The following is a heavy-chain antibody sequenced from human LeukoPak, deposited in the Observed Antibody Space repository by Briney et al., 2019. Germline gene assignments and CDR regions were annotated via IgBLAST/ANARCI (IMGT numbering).Heavy chain of an antibody. Sequence: SETLSLTCTVSGGSISSSSYFWGWIRQPTGKGLEWIGSIYYSGNTYYNPSLKSRVTILVDTSKNQFSLNLSSVTAADTAVYYCARLVWPTYYYDNSGGWYIDLWGRGTLVTVSS. CDR3: ARLVWPTYYYDNSGGWYIDL. D-gene: IGHD3-22*01. CDR2: IYYSGNT. V-gene: IGHV4-39*07. J-gene: IGHJ2*01. CDR1: GGSISSSSYF.